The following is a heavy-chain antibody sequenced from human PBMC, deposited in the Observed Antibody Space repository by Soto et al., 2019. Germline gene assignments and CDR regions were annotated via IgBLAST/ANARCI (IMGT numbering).Heavy chain of an antibody. CDR1: GFTFSSYG. Sequence: QVQLVESGGGVIQPGRSLRLSCAASGFTFSSYGMHWVRQAPGKGLEWVAVISYDGSNKYYADSVKGRFTISRDNSKNTLYLQMNSLRAEDTAVYYCAMEPYAPHYYGSGSYQGFDYWGQGTLVTVSS. J-gene: IGHJ4*02. CDR3: AMEPYAPHYYGSGSYQGFDY. D-gene: IGHD3-10*01. CDR2: ISYDGSNK. V-gene: IGHV3-30*03.